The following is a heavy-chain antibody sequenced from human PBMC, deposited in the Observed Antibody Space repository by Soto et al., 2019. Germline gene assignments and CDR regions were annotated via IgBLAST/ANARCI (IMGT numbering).Heavy chain of an antibody. D-gene: IGHD3-10*01. CDR2: IYYSGST. V-gene: IGHV4-59*08. CDR1: CCSLSSYY. CDR3: ATIWFGESGLWFDP. Sequence: PSETPSPTCTFSCCSLSSYYWSWIRQPPGKGLEWIGYIYYSGSTNYNPSLKSRVTISVDTSKNQFSLKLSSVTAADTAVYYCATIWFGESGLWFDPWGQGTLVTVSS. J-gene: IGHJ5*02.